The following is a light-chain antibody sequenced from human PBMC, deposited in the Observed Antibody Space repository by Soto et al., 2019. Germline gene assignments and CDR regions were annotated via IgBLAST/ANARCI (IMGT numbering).Light chain of an antibody. Sequence: DIQMTQSPSSLSASVGDRVTITCRASQSISSYLNWYQQKPGKAPKLLIYAASSLQSGVPSRFSGSGSDTDFTLTISSLQPEDFATYYCQQGYSAPWTFGQGTKVDNK. CDR1: QSISSY. V-gene: IGKV1-39*01. CDR3: QQGYSAPWT. CDR2: AAS. J-gene: IGKJ1*01.